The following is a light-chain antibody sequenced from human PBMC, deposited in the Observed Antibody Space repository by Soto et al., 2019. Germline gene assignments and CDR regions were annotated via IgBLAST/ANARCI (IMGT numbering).Light chain of an antibody. V-gene: IGKV3D-15*01. J-gene: IGKJ4*01. Sequence: VMTQSPDTLSVSPGERVTLSCRASQSVSGNLAWYQQKPGQALRLLIYEASTRASGVPARFSGSGSGTDFTLTISSLQSEDFAVYYCQQYSHWPRLTFGGGTTVDIE. CDR1: QSVSGN. CDR2: EAS. CDR3: QQYSHWPRLT.